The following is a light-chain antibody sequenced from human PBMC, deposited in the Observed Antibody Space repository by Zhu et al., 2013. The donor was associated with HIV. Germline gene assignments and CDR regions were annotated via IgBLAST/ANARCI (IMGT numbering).Light chain of an antibody. CDR1: QSVSSGY. V-gene: IGKV3-20*01. J-gene: IGKJ4*01. CDR2: GTS. Sequence: PGERATLSCKASQSVSSGYLAWYQQRPGQAPRLLIYGTSSRATGIPDRFSGSGTGTDFTLTISRLEPEDFTLYYCQQYGDSPLTFGGGTKVEI. CDR3: QQYGDSPLT.